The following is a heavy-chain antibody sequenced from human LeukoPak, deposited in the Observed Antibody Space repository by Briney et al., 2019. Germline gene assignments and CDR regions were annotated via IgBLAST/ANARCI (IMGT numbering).Heavy chain of an antibody. CDR3: ARRTAYYDILTTTSAFDI. V-gene: IGHV5-51*01. D-gene: IGHD3-9*01. Sequence: GESLKISCKGSGYTFTGYWIGWVRQMPGKGLEWMGFIYPGDSDTRYSPSFQGQVTVSADKSISTAYLQWSSLKASDTAIYYCARRTAYYDILTTTSAFDIWGQGTMVTVSS. CDR1: GYTFTGYW. CDR2: IYPGDSDT. J-gene: IGHJ3*02.